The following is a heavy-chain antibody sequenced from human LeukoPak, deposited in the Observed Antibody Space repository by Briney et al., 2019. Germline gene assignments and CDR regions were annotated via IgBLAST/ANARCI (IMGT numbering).Heavy chain of an antibody. J-gene: IGHJ5*02. V-gene: IGHV1-46*01. CDR3: ARGGGGNYGDDEDWFDP. D-gene: IGHD4-17*01. CDR2: INPSGGRT. Sequence: GASVKVSCKASGYVFTSYYIHWMRQAPGQGLEWMGKINPSGGRTNYAQKFQGRATMTRDTSTSTVYMELSSLRSEDTAVYYCARGGGGNYGDDEDWFDPWGQGTLVTVSS. CDR1: GYVFTSYY.